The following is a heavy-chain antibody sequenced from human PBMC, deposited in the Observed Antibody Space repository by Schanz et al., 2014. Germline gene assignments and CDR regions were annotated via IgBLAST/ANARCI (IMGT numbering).Heavy chain of an antibody. CDR2: INTNTGNP. D-gene: IGHD6-13*01. Sequence: QVQLVQSGSELTRPGASVKVSCKASGYNFTTYTMNWVRQAPGQGLEWMGWINTNTGNPTYAQDFTGRFVFSLDTSVSTAYLQINSLLAEDTAIYYCATEGPRSSWPPHFGYWGQGTLVTVSP. CDR1: GYNFTTYT. CDR3: ATEGPRSSWPPHFGY. J-gene: IGHJ4*02. V-gene: IGHV7-4-1*02.